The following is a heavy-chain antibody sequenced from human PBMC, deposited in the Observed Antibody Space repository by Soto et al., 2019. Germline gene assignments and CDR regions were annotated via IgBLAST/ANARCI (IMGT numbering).Heavy chain of an antibody. J-gene: IGHJ4*02. D-gene: IGHD5-12*01. Sequence: GGFLRLSCAASGFTCSSYSMSWVRQAPGKGLEWVSSISSTSSYIYYADSVKGRFTISRDNAKSSLYLQMNSLRAEDTAVYYCARDFYSGPLGFDYWGQGTLVTVSS. CDR2: ISSTSSYI. CDR1: GFTCSSYS. V-gene: IGHV3-21*01. CDR3: ARDFYSGPLGFDY.